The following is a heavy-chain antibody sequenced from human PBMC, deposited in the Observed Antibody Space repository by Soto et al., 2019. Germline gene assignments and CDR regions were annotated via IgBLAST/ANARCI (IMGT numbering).Heavy chain of an antibody. CDR1: GGTFSSYA. Sequence: GASVKVSCKASGGTFSSYAISWVRQAPGQGLEWMGGIIPIFGTANYAQKFQGRVTITADESTSTAYMELSSLRSEDTAVYYCAREDEWFGELRPGGYFDYWGQGTLVTVSS. CDR3: AREDEWFGELRPGGYFDY. D-gene: IGHD3-10*01. J-gene: IGHJ4*02. CDR2: IIPIFGTA. V-gene: IGHV1-69*13.